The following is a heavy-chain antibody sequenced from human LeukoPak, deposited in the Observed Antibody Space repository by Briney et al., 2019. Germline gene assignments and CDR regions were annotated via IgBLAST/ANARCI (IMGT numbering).Heavy chain of an antibody. CDR3: ARYNWNYDSDY. V-gene: IGHV4-34*01. CDR1: GGSFSGYY. J-gene: IGHJ4*02. CDR2: INHSGST. Sequence: SETLSLTCAVYGGSFSGYYWSWIRQPPGKGLEWIGEINHSGSTNYNPSLKSQVTISVDTSKNQFSLKLSSVTAADTAVYNCARYNWNYDSDYWGKGTLVTVPS. D-gene: IGHD1-1*01.